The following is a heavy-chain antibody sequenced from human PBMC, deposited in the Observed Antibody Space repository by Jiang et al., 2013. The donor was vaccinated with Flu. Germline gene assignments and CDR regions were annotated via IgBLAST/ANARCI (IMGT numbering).Heavy chain of an antibody. J-gene: IGHJ4*02. D-gene: IGHD3-22*01. CDR1: GDSVSSNSAA. CDR3: ARDRYYDSSGYYFAFDY. V-gene: IGHV6-1*01. Sequence: QTLSLTCAISGDSVSSNSAAWNWIRQSPSRGLEWLGRTYYRSKWYNDYAVSVKSRITINPDTSKNQFSLQLNSVTPEDTAVYYCARDRYYDSSGYYFAFDYWGQGTLVTVSS. CDR2: TYYRSKWYN.